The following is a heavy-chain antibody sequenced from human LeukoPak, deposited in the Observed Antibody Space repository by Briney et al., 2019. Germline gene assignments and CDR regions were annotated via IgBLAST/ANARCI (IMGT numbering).Heavy chain of an antibody. CDR3: ARETYCSSTSCYGVDY. CDR1: EFTFSSYA. D-gene: IGHD2-2*01. J-gene: IGHJ4*02. V-gene: IGHV3-23*01. CDR2: ISGSGGST. Sequence: PGGSLRLSCAASEFTFSSYAMSWVRPAPGKGLEWVSAISGSGGSTYYADSVKGRFTISRDNSKNSLYLQMNSLRAEDTAVYYCARETYCSSTSCYGVDYWGQGTLVTVSS.